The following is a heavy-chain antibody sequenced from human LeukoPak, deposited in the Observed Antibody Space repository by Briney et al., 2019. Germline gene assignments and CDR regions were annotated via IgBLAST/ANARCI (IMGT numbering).Heavy chain of an antibody. CDR1: GDSFSNYY. CDR2: IYATGGT. V-gene: IGHV4-4*07. D-gene: IGHD4-11*01. J-gene: IGHJ5*01. Sequence: SETLSLTCTVSGDSFSNYYWSWIRQPAGKGLEWIGRIYATGGTNYNPSLKSRVTLSGATSKNQFSLKLTSVTAADTAVYYCARLLHDWFDSWGQGTLVTVSS. CDR3: ARLLHDWFDS.